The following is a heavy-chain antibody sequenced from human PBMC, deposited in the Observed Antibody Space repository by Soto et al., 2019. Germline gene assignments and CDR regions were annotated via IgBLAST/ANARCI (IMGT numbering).Heavy chain of an antibody. CDR2: ISYDGSNK. D-gene: IGHD4-17*01. V-gene: IGHV3-30*18. Sequence: GGSLRLSCAASGFTFSSYGMHWVRQAPGKGLEWVAVISYDGSNKYYADSVKGRFTISRDNSKNTLYLQMNSLRAEDTAVYYCAKVPYGDYVPDAFDIWGQGTMVTVSS. CDR1: GFTFSSYG. J-gene: IGHJ3*02. CDR3: AKVPYGDYVPDAFDI.